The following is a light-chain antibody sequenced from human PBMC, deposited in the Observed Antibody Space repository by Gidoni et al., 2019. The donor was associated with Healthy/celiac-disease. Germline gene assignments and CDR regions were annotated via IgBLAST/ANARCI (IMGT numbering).Light chain of an antibody. CDR2: GAS. Sequence: EIVMTQSPATLSVSPGERATLSCRASPSVSSNLAWYQQTPGQAPRLLIYGASTRAAGIPARFSGSGSGTEFTLTISSLQSEDFAVYYCQQYDNWPRTFGQGTKVEIK. CDR3: QQYDNWPRT. CDR1: PSVSSN. V-gene: IGKV3-15*01. J-gene: IGKJ1*01.